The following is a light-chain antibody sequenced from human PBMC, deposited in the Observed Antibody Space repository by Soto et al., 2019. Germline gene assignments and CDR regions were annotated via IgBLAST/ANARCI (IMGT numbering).Light chain of an antibody. CDR1: SSDVGSYNL. V-gene: IGLV2-23*01. J-gene: IGLJ2*01. CDR2: EGS. Sequence: QSALTQPASVSGSPGQSITISCTGTSSDVGSYNLVSWYQQHPGKAPKLMIYEGSKRPSGVSNRFSGSKSVNTASLTISGLQAEDEADYYCCSYAGSRDVVFGGGTKLTVL. CDR3: CSYAGSRDVV.